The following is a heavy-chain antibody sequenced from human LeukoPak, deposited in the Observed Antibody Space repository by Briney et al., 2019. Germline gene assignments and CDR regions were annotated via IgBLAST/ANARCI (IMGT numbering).Heavy chain of an antibody. V-gene: IGHV3-7*01. J-gene: IGHJ1*01. D-gene: IGHD3-3*01. CDR3: ARDDSVDTIFGVVIEYFQH. CDR2: IKEDGSEK. Sequence: PGGSLRLSCAASGFTFSSYWMSWVRQAPGKGLEWVANIKEDGSEKYYVDSVKGRFTISRDNAKNSLYLQMNSLRAEDTAVYYCARDDSVDTIFGVVIEYFQHWGQGTLVTVSS. CDR1: GFTFSSYW.